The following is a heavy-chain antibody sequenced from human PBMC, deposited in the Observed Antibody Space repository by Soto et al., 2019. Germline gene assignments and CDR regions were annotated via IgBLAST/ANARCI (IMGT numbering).Heavy chain of an antibody. J-gene: IGHJ4*02. CDR2: INSDGSST. V-gene: IGHV3-74*01. CDR1: GFTFSSCW. CDR3: GREDGSGFDY. Sequence: GGSLRLSCAASGFTFSSCWMHWVRQAPGKGLVWVSRINSDGSSTSYADSVKGRFTNSSDNAKNMLYLQMNRLSAEGTAVYDCGREDGSGFDYWGQGTLVTVSS. D-gene: IGHD5-12*01.